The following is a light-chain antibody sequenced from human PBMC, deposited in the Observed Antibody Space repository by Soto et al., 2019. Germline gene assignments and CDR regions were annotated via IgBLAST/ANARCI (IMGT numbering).Light chain of an antibody. CDR3: HQYNIWPRLL. Sequence: EIVMAQSPATLSVSPGESATLSCRASQSVRSNLAWYQQKPGQAPRLLIYGASTRATGIPARFSGSGSGTEYTITISGPQSEDFAVYYCHQYNIWPRLLFGGGTKVEIK. V-gene: IGKV3-15*01. CDR2: GAS. J-gene: IGKJ4*01. CDR1: QSVRSN.